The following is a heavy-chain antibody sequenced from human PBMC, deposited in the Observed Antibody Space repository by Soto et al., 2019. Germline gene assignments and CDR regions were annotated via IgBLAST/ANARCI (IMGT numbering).Heavy chain of an antibody. V-gene: IGHV5-51*01. CDR1: GYSFTTYW. CDR2: IYPGDSDA. Sequence: PGESLKISCKGSGYSFTTYWLAWVRQMPGKGLEYMGIIYPGDSDARYSPSFQGQVTLSADKSISTAYLQWTSLKASDTAIYYCARARVYTPRLEDPFDIWGQGTMVTV. J-gene: IGHJ3*02. CDR3: ARARVYTPRLEDPFDI. D-gene: IGHD2-8*01.